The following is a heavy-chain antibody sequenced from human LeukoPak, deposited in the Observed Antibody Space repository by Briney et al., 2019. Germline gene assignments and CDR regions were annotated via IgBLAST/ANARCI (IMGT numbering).Heavy chain of an antibody. CDR3: ARTGSNYRGFYGMDV. Sequence: GGSLRLSCAPSGFIFSSYAMSWVRQAPGKGLEWVSAVSGSGDNTYYADSVKGRFTLSRDYPKNTLYLQMNSLRAEDTAVYYCARTGSNYRGFYGMDVWGQGTTVTVSS. CDR1: GFIFSSYA. J-gene: IGHJ6*02. V-gene: IGHV3-23*01. D-gene: IGHD4-11*01. CDR2: VSGSGDNT.